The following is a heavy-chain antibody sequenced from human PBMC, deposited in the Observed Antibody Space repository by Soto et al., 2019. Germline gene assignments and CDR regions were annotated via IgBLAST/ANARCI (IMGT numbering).Heavy chain of an antibody. CDR2: ISAYYGDT. V-gene: IGHV1-18*04. D-gene: IGHD4-17*01. Sequence: ASVKVSCKASGYTVITYGISCVRQAPGQVLEWMGWISAYYGDTTYAQKFQGRVTMTRDTSTSTAYMELRSLRSDDTAVYYCVRESQSGSTVYFQYWGQGTLVTVSS. CDR1: GYTVITYG. J-gene: IGHJ1*01. CDR3: VRESQSGSTVYFQY.